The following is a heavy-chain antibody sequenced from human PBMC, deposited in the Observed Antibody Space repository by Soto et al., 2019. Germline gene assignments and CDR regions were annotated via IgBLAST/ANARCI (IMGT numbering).Heavy chain of an antibody. V-gene: IGHV4-30-2*01. J-gene: IGHJ4*02. Sequence: TLSLTCAVSGGSISSGGYSWSWIRQPPGEGLEWIGYTYHSGSTYYNPSLKSRVTISVDRSKNQFSLKLSSVTAADTAVYYCAGSTVTTLVPFDYWGQGTLVTVSS. CDR2: TYHSGST. CDR1: GGSISSGGYS. CDR3: AGSTVTTLVPFDY. D-gene: IGHD4-4*01.